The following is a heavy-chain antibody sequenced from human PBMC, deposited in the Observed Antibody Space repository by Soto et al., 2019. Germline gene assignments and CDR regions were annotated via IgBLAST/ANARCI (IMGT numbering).Heavy chain of an antibody. D-gene: IGHD4-17*01. CDR2: ISSSSSTI. CDR3: ARDENGDYPRDNWFDP. J-gene: IGHJ5*02. V-gene: IGHV3-48*02. Sequence: GGSLRLSCAASGFTFSSYSMNWVRQAPGKGLEWVSYISSSSSTIYYADSVKGRFTISRDNAKNSLYLQMNSLRDEDTAVYYCARDENGDYPRDNWFDPWGQGTLVTVSS. CDR1: GFTFSSYS.